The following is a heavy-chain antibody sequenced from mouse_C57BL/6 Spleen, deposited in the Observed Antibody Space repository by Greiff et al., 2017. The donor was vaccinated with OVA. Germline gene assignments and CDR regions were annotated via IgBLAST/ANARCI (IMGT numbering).Heavy chain of an antibody. D-gene: IGHD1-1*01. CDR3: ARSGTTVPHYFDY. J-gene: IGHJ2*01. CDR1: GYTFTSYW. CDR2: IDPSDSYT. V-gene: IGHV1-69*01. Sequence: QVQLQQPGAELVMPGASVKLSCKASGYTFTSYWMHWVKQRPGQGLEWIGEIDPSDSYTNYNQKFKGKSTLTVDKSSSTAYMQLSSLTSEDSAVYYWARSGTTVPHYFDYWGQGTTLTVSS.